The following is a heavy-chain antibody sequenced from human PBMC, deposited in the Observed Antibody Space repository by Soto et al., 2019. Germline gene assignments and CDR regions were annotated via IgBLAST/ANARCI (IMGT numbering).Heavy chain of an antibody. Sequence: EVQLVESGGGLVQPGGSLKLSCAASGFTLSGFDIHWVRQASGEGLEWVGRIKTKVESYATELAASVKGRFTISRDDPKNTAYLEMNSLETEDTAVYYCTRRYCSGGCCYSDVDYWGQGTLVTVSS. V-gene: IGHV3-73*01. CDR2: IKTKVESYAT. CDR1: GFTLSGFD. D-gene: IGHD2-15*01. J-gene: IGHJ4*02. CDR3: TRRYCSGGCCYSDVDY.